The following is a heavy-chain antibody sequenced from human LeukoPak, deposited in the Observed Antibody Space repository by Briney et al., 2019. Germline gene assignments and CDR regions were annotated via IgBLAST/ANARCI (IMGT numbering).Heavy chain of an antibody. J-gene: IGHJ5*02. V-gene: IGHV4-59*01. Sequence: SETLSLTCTVSGGSISSYYWSWIRQPPGKGLEWIGYIYYSGSTNYNPSLKSRVTISVDTSKNQFSLKLSSVTAADTAVYYCASSAYYDFWLFDPWGQGTLVTVSS. CDR3: ASSAYYDFWLFDP. CDR1: GGSISSYY. D-gene: IGHD3-3*01. CDR2: IYYSGST.